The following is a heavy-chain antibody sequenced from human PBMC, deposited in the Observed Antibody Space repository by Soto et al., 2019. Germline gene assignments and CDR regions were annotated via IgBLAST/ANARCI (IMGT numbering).Heavy chain of an antibody. CDR3: AKDLRGPEAGTWYFDL. J-gene: IGHJ2*01. Sequence: EVQLLESGGGLVQPGGSLRLSCAASGLTFSNYAMGWVRQAPGKGLEWVSAITANGGRAQYADSVEGRFTIPRANSQNTLYMQMNSLRADDTAVYYCAKDLRGPEAGTWYFDLWGRGTLVTVSS. D-gene: IGHD6-13*01. CDR1: GLTFSNYA. V-gene: IGHV3-23*01. CDR2: ITANGGRA.